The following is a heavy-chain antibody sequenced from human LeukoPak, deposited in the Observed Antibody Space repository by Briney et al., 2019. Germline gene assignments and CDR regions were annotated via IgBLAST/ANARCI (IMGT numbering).Heavy chain of an antibody. V-gene: IGHV1-3*01. CDR3: ARDGDLVVTHIIDY. D-gene: IGHD5-12*01. CDR2: INAGNGNT. CDR1: GYTFTSYA. J-gene: IGHJ4*02. Sequence: GGSLRLSCAASGYTFTSYAMHWVRQAPGQRLEWMGWINAGNGNTKYSQKFQGRVTITRDTSASTAYMELSSLRSEDTAVYYCARDGDLVVTHIIDYWGQGTLVTVSS.